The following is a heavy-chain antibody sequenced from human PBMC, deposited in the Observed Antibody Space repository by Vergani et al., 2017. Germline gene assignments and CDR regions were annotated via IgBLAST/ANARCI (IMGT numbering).Heavy chain of an antibody. CDR1: GGSISSGSYY. V-gene: IGHV4-61*02. D-gene: IGHD3/OR15-3a*01. CDR2: IYTSGST. CDR3: ARARRDWRRNWYFDL. J-gene: IGHJ2*01. Sequence: QVQLQESGPGLVKPSQTLSLTCTVSGGSISSGSYYWSWIRQPAGKGLEWIGRIYTSGSTNYNPSLKSRVTISVDTSKNQFSLKLSSVTAAATAVYYCARARRDWRRNWYFDLWGRGTLVTVSS.